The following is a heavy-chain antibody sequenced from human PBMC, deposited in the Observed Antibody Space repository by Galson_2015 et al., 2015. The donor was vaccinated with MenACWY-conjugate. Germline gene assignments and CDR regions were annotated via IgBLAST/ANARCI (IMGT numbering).Heavy chain of an antibody. CDR2: ISGSGRTT. J-gene: IGHJ2*01. Sequence: LRLSCAASGFTFSTYAMSWVRQAPGKGLEWVSSISGSGRTTYYADSVKGRFTISRDNSKNTLYLQMNSLRAEDTAVYYCAKQPSTVTTGSSWHWYFDLWGRGTLVTVSS. D-gene: IGHD4-17*01. CDR3: AKQPSTVTTGSSWHWYFDL. V-gene: IGHV3-23*01. CDR1: GFTFSTYA.